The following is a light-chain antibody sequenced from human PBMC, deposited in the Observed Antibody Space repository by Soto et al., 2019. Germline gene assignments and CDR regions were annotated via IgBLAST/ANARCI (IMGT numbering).Light chain of an antibody. V-gene: IGKV1-12*01. CDR1: QDIGSW. CDR2: GAS. Sequence: DIQMTQSPSSVSASVGDRVTITCRASQDIGSWLAWYQQKPGKAPDLLIYGASSLQSGVPSRFYGSGSGPDFTLTISSLQPEDFATYYCQQGGSFPITFGQGTRLEIK. J-gene: IGKJ5*01. CDR3: QQGGSFPIT.